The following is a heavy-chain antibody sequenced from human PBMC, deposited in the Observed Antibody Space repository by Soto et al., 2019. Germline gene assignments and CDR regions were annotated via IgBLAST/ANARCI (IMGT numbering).Heavy chain of an antibody. V-gene: IGHV4-31*03. Sequence: QVQLQESGPGLVKPSQTLSLTCTVSGGSISSGGYYWSWIRQHPGKGLEWIGYIYYSGSTYYNPSLKSRVTXXVXTXXNQFSLKLSSVTAADTAVYYCARTPWFGKAYGLDVWGQGTTVTVSS. D-gene: IGHD3-10*01. CDR1: GGSISSGGYY. CDR2: IYYSGST. CDR3: ARTPWFGKAYGLDV. J-gene: IGHJ6*02.